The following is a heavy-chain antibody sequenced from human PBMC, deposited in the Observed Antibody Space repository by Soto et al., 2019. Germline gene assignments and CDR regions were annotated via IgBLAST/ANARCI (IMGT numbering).Heavy chain of an antibody. J-gene: IGHJ4*02. CDR1: GGSISSGGYS. CDR3: ARTMVRGVSPPYIFDY. V-gene: IGHV4-61*08. Sequence: SSETLSLTYAVSGGSISSGGYSWSWIRQPPGKGLEWIGYIYYSGSTNYNPSLKSRVTISVDTSKNQFSLKLSSVTAADTAVYYCARTMVRGVSPPYIFDYWGQGTLVTVSS. D-gene: IGHD3-10*01. CDR2: IYYSGST.